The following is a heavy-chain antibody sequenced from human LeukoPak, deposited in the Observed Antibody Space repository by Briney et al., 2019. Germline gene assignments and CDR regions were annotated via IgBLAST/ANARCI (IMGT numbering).Heavy chain of an antibody. D-gene: IGHD3-22*01. V-gene: IGHV1-18*01. CDR1: GYTFTSSG. CDR3: ARAQDYYDSSGYDY. J-gene: IGHJ4*02. Sequence: ASVKVSCKASGYTFTSSGISWVRQAPGQGLEWMGWISAYNGNTNYAQKLQGRVTMTTDTSTSTAYMELRSLRSDDTAVYYCARAQDYYDSSGYDYWGQGTLVTVSS. CDR2: ISAYNGNT.